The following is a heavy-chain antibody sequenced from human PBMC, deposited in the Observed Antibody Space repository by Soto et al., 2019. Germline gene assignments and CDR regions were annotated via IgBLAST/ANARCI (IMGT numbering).Heavy chain of an antibody. D-gene: IGHD6-6*01. V-gene: IGHV1-18*04. J-gene: IGHJ6*02. Sequence: GASVKVSCKASGYTFTSFGVSWVRQVPGQGLEWMGWISGYNGDTDYAQKFQGRVTMTTDRYKSTAYMEVRSLRSDDRAVYYCARDKPQQIVGYNYYYGMDVWG. CDR2: ISGYNGDT. CDR3: ARDKPQQIVGYNYYYGMDV. CDR1: GYTFTSFG.